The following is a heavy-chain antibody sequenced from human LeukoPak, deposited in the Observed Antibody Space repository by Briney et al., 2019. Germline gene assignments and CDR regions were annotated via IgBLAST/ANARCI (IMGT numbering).Heavy chain of an antibody. J-gene: IGHJ4*02. CDR2: ISSSGSTI. Sequence: PGGSLRLSCAASGFTFSSYEMNWVRQAPGKGLEWVSYISSSGSTIYYADSVKGRFTISRDNAKNSLYLQMNSLRAEDTAVYYCARDSSGWYGSFDYWGQGTLVTVSS. D-gene: IGHD6-13*01. V-gene: IGHV3-48*03. CDR1: GFTFSSYE. CDR3: ARDSSGWYGSFDY.